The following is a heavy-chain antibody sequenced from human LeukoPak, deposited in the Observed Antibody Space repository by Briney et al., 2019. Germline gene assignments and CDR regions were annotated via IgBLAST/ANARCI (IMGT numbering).Heavy chain of an antibody. J-gene: IGHJ4*02. CDR1: GHTFTGYY. V-gene: IGHV1-2*02. Sequence: ASVKVSCKASGHTFTGYYMHWVRQAPGQGLEWMGWINPNSGGTNYAQKFQGRVTMTRDTSISTAYMELSRLRSDDTAVYYCARDDTMYSSGWPTYWGQGTLVTVSS. CDR3: ARDDTMYSSGWPTY. D-gene: IGHD6-19*01. CDR2: INPNSGGT.